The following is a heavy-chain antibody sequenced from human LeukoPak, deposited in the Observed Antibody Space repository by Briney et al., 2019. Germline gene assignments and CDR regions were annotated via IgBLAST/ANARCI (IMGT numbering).Heavy chain of an antibody. Sequence: ASVKVSCKASGYTFTGYYMHWVRQAPGQGLEWMGWINPNSGGTNYAQKFQGRVTMTRDTSISTAYMELSRLRSDDTAVYYCVRETRYSSSWYEWFDPWGQGTLVTVSS. CDR1: GYTFTGYY. J-gene: IGHJ5*02. V-gene: IGHV1-2*02. CDR2: INPNSGGT. CDR3: VRETRYSSSWYEWFDP. D-gene: IGHD6-13*01.